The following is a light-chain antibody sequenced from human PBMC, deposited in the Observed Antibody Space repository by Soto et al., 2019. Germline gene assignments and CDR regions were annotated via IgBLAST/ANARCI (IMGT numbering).Light chain of an antibody. V-gene: IGKV3-20*01. CDR3: QQYGGSVWT. J-gene: IGKJ1*01. CDR1: QSVSSSN. Sequence: IVLTQSPGTLSLSPGERATLSCRASQSVSSSNLGWYHQKPGQAPRLLIYGASSRATGIPDRFSGSGSGTDFTLTISRLEPEDFSVYYCQQYGGSVWTFGQGTKVDIK. CDR2: GAS.